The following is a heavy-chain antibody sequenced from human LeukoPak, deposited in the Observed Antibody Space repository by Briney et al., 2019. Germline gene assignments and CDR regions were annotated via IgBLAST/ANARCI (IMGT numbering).Heavy chain of an antibody. CDR3: ARRPYSSGPRGWFDP. D-gene: IGHD6-19*01. CDR2: IKQDGSEK. Sequence: GGSLRLSCAASGFTFSSYWMSWVRQAPGKGLEWVANIKQDGSEKYYVDSVKGRFTISRDNAKNSLYLQMNSLRAEDSAVYYGARRPYSSGPRGWFDPWGQGTLVTVSS. CDR1: GFTFSSYW. J-gene: IGHJ5*02. V-gene: IGHV3-7*01.